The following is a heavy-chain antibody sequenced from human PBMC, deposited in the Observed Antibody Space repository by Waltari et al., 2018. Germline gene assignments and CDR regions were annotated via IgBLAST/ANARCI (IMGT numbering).Heavy chain of an antibody. CDR1: GFTFSSYS. Sequence: EVQLVESGGGLVKPGGSLRLSCAASGFTFSSYSMNWVRQAPGKGLEWVSSISSSSSYISYADPVKGRFIISRDNAKNSLYLQMNSLRAEDTAVYYCARDRFRGYSYGYGGNWFDPWGQGTLVTVSS. CDR3: ARDRFRGYSYGYGGNWFDP. J-gene: IGHJ5*02. D-gene: IGHD5-18*01. CDR2: ISSSSSYI. V-gene: IGHV3-21*01.